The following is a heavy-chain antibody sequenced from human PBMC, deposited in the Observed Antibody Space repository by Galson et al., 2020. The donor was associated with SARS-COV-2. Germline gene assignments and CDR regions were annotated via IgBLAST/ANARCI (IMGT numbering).Heavy chain of an antibody. V-gene: IGHV4-61*09. CDR1: GGSMNSGSYY. J-gene: IGHJ4*02. CDR2: VFITGTT. Sequence: SETLSLTCTVSGGSMNSGSYYWNWIRQPAGKGLEWIGHVFITGTTNYNPSLKSRATISLETSKNQFSLKLTSVTAADTAVYYCRQFALGAVPIDYWGQGTLVTVSS. D-gene: IGHD6-19*01. CDR3: RQFALGAVPIDY.